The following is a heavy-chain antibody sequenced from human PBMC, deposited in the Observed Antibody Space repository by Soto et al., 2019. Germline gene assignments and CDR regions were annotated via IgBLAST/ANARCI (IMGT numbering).Heavy chain of an antibody. V-gene: IGHV3-23*01. CDR2: ISGSGGST. CDR3: AKATSFYYDSSGRGEFDY. CDR1: GFTFSSYA. Sequence: EVQLLESGGGLVQPGGSLRLSCAASGFTFSSYAMSWVRQAPGKGLEWVSAISGSGGSTYYADSVKGRFTISRDNSKNTLYLQMNSLRVEDTAVYYCAKATSFYYDSSGRGEFDYWGQGTLVTVSS. D-gene: IGHD3-22*01. J-gene: IGHJ4*02.